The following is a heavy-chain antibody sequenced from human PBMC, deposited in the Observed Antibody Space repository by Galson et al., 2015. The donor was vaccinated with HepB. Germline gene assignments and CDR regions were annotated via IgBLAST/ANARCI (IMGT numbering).Heavy chain of an antibody. CDR2: ITPIFGTA. D-gene: IGHD6-13*01. V-gene: IGHV1-69*13. CDR3: VRESGIAAAGTRYFDY. Sequence: SVKVSCKASGGTFSNSATSWVRQAPGQRLEYMGGITPIFGTANQGQKFQGRLTITADESTGTVYMELSSLRSEDTAVYYCVRESGIAAAGTRYFDYWGQGTLVTVSS. CDR1: GGTFSNSA. J-gene: IGHJ4*02.